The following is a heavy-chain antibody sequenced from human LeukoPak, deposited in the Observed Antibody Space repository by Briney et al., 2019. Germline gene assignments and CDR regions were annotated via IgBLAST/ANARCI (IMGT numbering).Heavy chain of an antibody. CDR1: GDSISSGGYA. J-gene: IGHJ4*02. CDR3: ARIGAMVRGDTNGGY. Sequence: SETLSLTCAVSGDSISSGGYAWSWIRQTPGKGLEWIAYIHDSGSTYYNPSLKSRVSISVDTSKNQFSLKLSSVTAADTAVYYCARIGAMVRGDTNGGYWGQGTLVTVSS. D-gene: IGHD3-10*01. CDR2: IHDSGST. V-gene: IGHV4-30-4*07.